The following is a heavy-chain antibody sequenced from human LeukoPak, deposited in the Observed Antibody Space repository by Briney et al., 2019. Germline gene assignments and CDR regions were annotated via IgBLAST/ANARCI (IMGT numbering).Heavy chain of an antibody. J-gene: IGHJ5*02. CDR1: GYTFTRYD. V-gene: IGHV1-8*03. CDR3: ARDLRSITVALDP. CDR2: MNPNSGNT. Sequence: ASVKVSCKASGYTFTRYDINWVRQATGQGLEWMGWMNPNSGNTGYAQKFQGRVTISRNTSISTAYMELSSLRSEDTAVYYCARDLRSITVALDPWGQGTLVTVSS. D-gene: IGHD6-19*01.